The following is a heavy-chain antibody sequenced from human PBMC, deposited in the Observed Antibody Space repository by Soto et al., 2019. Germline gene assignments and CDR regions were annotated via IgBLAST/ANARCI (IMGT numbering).Heavy chain of an antibody. J-gene: IGHJ6*02. Sequence: ASVNVSCKASGYTFSSYAISWVRQAPGQGLEWMGGIIPVFGTANYAQKFQGRVTITADESTSTAYMELSSLRSEDTAVYYCARGAEMATVLPGNYYYGMDVWGQGTTVTVAS. CDR3: ARGAEMATVLPGNYYYGMDV. D-gene: IGHD4-4*01. CDR2: IIPVFGTA. CDR1: GYTFSSYA. V-gene: IGHV1-69*13.